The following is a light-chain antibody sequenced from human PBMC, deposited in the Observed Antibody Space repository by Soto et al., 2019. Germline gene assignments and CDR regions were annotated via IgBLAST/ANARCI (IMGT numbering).Light chain of an antibody. J-gene: IGKJ1*01. CDR1: QAVNTR. Sequence: EIVLTQSPATLSSFPGDRVTLSCRASQAVNTRLAWYQHKTGQAPRLLIYLTSNRAASIPARFSSSGSATDCTLTFGNVYPEDFAVYYFNQRPSWPRKFCQGTKVDIK. CDR3: NQRPSWPRK. V-gene: IGKV3-11*01. CDR2: LTS.